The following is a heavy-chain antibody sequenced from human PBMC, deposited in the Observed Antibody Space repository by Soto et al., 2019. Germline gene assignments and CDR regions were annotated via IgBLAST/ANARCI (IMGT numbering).Heavy chain of an antibody. D-gene: IGHD4-4*01. J-gene: IGHJ5*02. CDR3: ARHMHAGVTNYSDP. CDR2: TSYTGNT. V-gene: IGHV4-59*02. Sequence: PSETLSLITFVSSGSGTSHHWSWIPQFPVQGLVWIAYTSYTGNTNYTPSLKSRVTISLDISKNLLSLTVTSMTAADTAVYYWARHMHAGVTNYSDPWVQGTLVTVSS. CDR1: SGSGTSHH.